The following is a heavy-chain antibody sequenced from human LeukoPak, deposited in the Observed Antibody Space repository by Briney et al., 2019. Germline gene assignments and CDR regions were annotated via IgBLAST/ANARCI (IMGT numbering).Heavy chain of an antibody. V-gene: IGHV4-38-2*02. CDR2: IYHSGIT. CDR3: ARELTYTGSHRNFDN. Sequence: GSLRLSCAASGFTFSSYAMNWVRQAPGKGLEWIGNIYHSGITYYTPSLKSRVTISADTSNNHFSLKLRSVTAADTAVYFCARELTYTGSHRNFDNWGQGTLVTVSS. D-gene: IGHD1-26*01. J-gene: IGHJ4*02. CDR1: GFTFSSYAM.